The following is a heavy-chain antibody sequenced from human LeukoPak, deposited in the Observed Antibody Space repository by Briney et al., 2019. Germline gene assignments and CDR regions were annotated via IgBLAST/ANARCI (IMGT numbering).Heavy chain of an antibody. CDR2: ISYDGSNK. J-gene: IGHJ3*02. Sequence: GGSLRLSCAASGFTFNGYGIHWVRQAPGKGLEWVAVISYDGSNKYYADSVKGRFTISRDNSKNTLYLQMNSLRAEDTAVYYCARNYYDSSGLGLDIWGQGTMVTVSS. CDR3: ARNYYDSSGLGLDI. V-gene: IGHV3-30*03. D-gene: IGHD3-22*01. CDR1: GFTFNGYG.